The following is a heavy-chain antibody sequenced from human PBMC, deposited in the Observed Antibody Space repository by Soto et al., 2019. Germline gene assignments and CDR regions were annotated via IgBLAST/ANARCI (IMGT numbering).Heavy chain of an antibody. Sequence: QAQLQESGPGLVKPSGTLSLTWAVSGGSISSSNWWSWVRQPRGKGLEWIGEINHSGSTNYNPSLNSRVTITVDKSKNQFSLKLSSVTAADTAVYYCARHSDYYSYGMDVCGQGTTVTVSS. J-gene: IGHJ6*02. CDR3: ARHSDYYSYGMDV. CDR2: INHSGST. CDR1: GGSISSSNW. D-gene: IGHD5-18*01. V-gene: IGHV4-4*02.